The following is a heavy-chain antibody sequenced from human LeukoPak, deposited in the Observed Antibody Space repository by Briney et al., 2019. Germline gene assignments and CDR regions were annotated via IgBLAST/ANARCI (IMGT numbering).Heavy chain of an antibody. CDR3: AKDLRGIVVVITYFDY. V-gene: IGHV3-23*01. Sequence: GGSLRLSCAASGFTFSSYAMSWVRQAPGKGLEWVSAISGSGGSTYYADSVKGRFTISRDNSKNTLYLQMNSLRAEDTAVYYCAKDLRGIVVVITYFDYWGQGTLVTVSS. CDR2: ISGSGGST. CDR1: GFTFSSYA. D-gene: IGHD3-22*01. J-gene: IGHJ4*02.